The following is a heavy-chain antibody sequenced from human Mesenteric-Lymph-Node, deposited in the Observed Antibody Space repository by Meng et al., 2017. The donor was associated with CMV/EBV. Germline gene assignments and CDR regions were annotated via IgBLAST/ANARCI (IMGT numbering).Heavy chain of an antibody. V-gene: IGHV3-7*01. CDR2: INQDGSDK. Sequence: GGSLRLSCAASGFSFRTYWMSWVRQAPGKGLEWVANINQDGSDKYYVDSVKGRFTISRDNAKNSLYLQMSSLTPEDTAVYYCAREGPVGPTTSFDVWGQGTLVTVSS. J-gene: IGHJ3*01. CDR3: AREGPVGPTTSFDV. CDR1: GFSFRTYW. D-gene: IGHD1-26*01.